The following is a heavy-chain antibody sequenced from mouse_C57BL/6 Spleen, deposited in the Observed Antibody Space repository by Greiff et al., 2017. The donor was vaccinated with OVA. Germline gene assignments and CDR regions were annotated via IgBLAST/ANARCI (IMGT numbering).Heavy chain of an antibody. CDR2: IDPSDSYT. Sequence: QVQLQQPGAELVKPGASVKLSCKASGYTFTSYWMQWVKQRPGQGLEWIGEIDPSDSYTNYNQKFKGKATLTVDTSSSTAYMQLSSLTSEDSAVYYCARKYYSNFLFAYWGQGTLVTVSA. CDR1: GYTFTSYW. V-gene: IGHV1-50*01. D-gene: IGHD2-5*01. CDR3: ARKYYSNFLFAY. J-gene: IGHJ3*01.